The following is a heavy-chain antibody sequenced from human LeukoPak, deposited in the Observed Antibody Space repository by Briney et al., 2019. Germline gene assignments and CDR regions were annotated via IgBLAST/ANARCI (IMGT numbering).Heavy chain of an antibody. J-gene: IGHJ4*02. Sequence: GGSLRLSCAASGFTFSSYGMHWVRQAPGKGLEWVAVISYDGSNKYYADSVKGRFTISRDNSKNTLYLQMNSLRAEDTAVYYCAKLSSPGIAVAGSLWGQGTLVTVSS. V-gene: IGHV3-30*18. CDR3: AKLSSPGIAVAGSL. D-gene: IGHD6-19*01. CDR2: ISYDGSNK. CDR1: GFTFSSYG.